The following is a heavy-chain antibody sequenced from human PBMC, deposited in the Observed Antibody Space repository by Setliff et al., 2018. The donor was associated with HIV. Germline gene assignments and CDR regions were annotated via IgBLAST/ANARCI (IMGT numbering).Heavy chain of an antibody. CDR2: INPAGNPT. CDR3: ARNPRIAVAGTDYYYMDV. V-gene: IGHV1-46*01. CDR1: GYTFTSDY. D-gene: IGHD6-19*01. J-gene: IGHJ6*03. Sequence: ASVKVSCKASGYTFTSDYIHWVRQAPGQGLEWMGMINPAGNPTSYAQKFQGRLTMTRDTSTNTVYMELSSLRSEDTAVYYCARNPRIAVAGTDYYYMDVWGKGTTVTVSS.